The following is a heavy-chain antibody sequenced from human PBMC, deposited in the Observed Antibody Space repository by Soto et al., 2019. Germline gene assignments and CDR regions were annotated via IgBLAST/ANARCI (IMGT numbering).Heavy chain of an antibody. Sequence: GGSLRLSCAASGYTFTGYYMHWVRQAPGQGLEWMGWINPNSGGTNYAQKFQGWVTMTRDTSISTAYMELSRLRSDDTAVYYCARVPRVGATDRGAFDIWGQGTMVTVSS. V-gene: IGHV1-2*04. J-gene: IGHJ3*02. CDR1: GYTFTGYY. D-gene: IGHD1-26*01. CDR3: ARVPRVGATDRGAFDI. CDR2: INPNSGGT.